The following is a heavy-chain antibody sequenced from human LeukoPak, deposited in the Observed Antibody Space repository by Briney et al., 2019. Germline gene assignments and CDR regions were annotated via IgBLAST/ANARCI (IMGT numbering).Heavy chain of an antibody. Sequence: GGSLRLSCAASGFTFSSYWMSWVRQAPGKGLEWVAVISYNGSNKYYADSVKGRFTISRDNSKSTLYLQMNSLRAEDTAVYYCARDHRYFDWLPPPFYYYYYYGMDVWGQGTTVTVSS. CDR3: ARDHRYFDWLPPPFYYYYYYGMDV. V-gene: IGHV3-30-3*01. CDR2: ISYNGSNK. D-gene: IGHD3-9*01. J-gene: IGHJ6*02. CDR1: GFTFSSYW.